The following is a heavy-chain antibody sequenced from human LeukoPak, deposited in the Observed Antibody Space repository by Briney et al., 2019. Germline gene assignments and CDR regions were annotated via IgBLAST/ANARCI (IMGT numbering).Heavy chain of an antibody. D-gene: IGHD3-3*01. J-gene: IGHJ5*02. CDR1: GFTFSSYA. Sequence: GGSLRLSCAASGFTFSSYAMSWVRQAPGKGLQWVSAISGSGERTDYADSVKGRFTISRDSSKNTLYLQMNSLRAEDTAVYYCAKEDDSWSGLTNWFDPWGQGTLVTVSS. CDR3: AKEDDSWSGLTNWFDP. V-gene: IGHV3-23*01. CDR2: ISGSGERT.